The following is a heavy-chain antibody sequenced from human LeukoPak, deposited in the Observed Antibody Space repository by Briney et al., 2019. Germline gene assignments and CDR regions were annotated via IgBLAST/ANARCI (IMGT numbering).Heavy chain of an antibody. D-gene: IGHD5-18*01. CDR3: ARSGYSHGYYTNWFDP. V-gene: IGHV4-61*02. CDR2: SYTSGST. Sequence: SQTLSLTCTVSGDSLSSCFYYWRWLRHPAGTGLEWIGRSYTSGSTNYNPSIKSRVTISVDTSKNQFSLKLSSVTAADTAVYYCARSGYSHGYYTNWFDPWGQGTLVTVSS. CDR1: GDSLSSCFYY. J-gene: IGHJ5*02.